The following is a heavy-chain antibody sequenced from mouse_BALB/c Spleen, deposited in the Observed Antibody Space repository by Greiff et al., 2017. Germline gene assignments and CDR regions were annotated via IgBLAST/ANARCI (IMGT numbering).Heavy chain of an antibody. CDR3: ARRDSGAWFAY. V-gene: IGHV5-6*02. CDR2: ISSGGSYT. Sequence: DVMLVESGGDLVKPGGSLKLSCAASGFTFSSYGMSWVRQTPDKRLEWVATISSGGSYTYYPDSVKGRFTISTDNAKNTLYLQMSSLKSEDTAMYYCARRDSGAWFAYWGQGTTLTVSS. J-gene: IGHJ2*01. D-gene: IGHD2-2*01. CDR1: GFTFSSYG.